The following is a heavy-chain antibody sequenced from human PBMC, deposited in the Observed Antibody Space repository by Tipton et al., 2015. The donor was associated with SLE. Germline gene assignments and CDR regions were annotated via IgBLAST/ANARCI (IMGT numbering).Heavy chain of an antibody. D-gene: IGHD6-13*01. V-gene: IGHV4-34*01. Sequence: TLSLTCAVYGGSFSGYYWSWIRQPPGKGLEWIGSIYYSGSTYYNPSLKSRVTISVDTSKNQFSLKLSSVTAADTAVYYCARRIAAAATGDYFDYWGQGTLVTVSS. CDR2: IYYSGST. CDR3: ARRIAAAATGDYFDY. CDR1: GGSFSGYY. J-gene: IGHJ4*02.